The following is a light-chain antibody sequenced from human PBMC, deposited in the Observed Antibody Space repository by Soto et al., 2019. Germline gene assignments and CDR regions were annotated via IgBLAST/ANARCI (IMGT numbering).Light chain of an antibody. CDR3: QKYNSAPWT. CDR2: DAS. CDR1: QGMGNY. Sequence: DIHMTQSPSSLSASVGDRVTITCRASQGMGNYLAWYQQKPGKVPKLLIYDASSLEPGVPSRFSGSGSGTDFTLTISSLQPEDVGIYYCQKYNSAPWTFAQGNKVEI. V-gene: IGKV1-27*01. J-gene: IGKJ1*01.